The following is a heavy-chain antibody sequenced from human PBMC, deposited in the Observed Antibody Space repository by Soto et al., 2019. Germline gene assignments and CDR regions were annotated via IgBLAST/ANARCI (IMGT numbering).Heavy chain of an antibody. V-gene: IGHV5-51*01. CDR3: TRTPHGSDGAF. CDR2: IYPHDSDT. Sequence: GESLKITCKGSGYSFPNYWIGWVRQMPGKGLEWMGMIYPHDSDTRYSPSFQGRVTISADKSGSTVFLQWSSLKASDTAMYYGTRTPHGSDGAFWGQGTQVTVSS. D-gene: IGHD3-10*01. J-gene: IGHJ4*02. CDR1: GYSFPNYW.